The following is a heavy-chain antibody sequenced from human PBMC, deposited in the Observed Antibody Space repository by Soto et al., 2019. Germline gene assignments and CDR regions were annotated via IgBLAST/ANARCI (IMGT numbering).Heavy chain of an antibody. V-gene: IGHV1-8*01. CDR2: MNPNSGNT. CDR3: AREKTSYGMDV. CDR1: GYTFTSYD. J-gene: IGHJ6*02. Sequence: QVQLVQSGAEVKKPGASVKVSCKASGYTFTSYDINWVRQATGQVLEWMGWMNPNSGNTGHAQKFQGRVTMTRNTANSTAYMELSSLRSEYTAVYYGAREKTSYGMDVWGQGTTVTVSS.